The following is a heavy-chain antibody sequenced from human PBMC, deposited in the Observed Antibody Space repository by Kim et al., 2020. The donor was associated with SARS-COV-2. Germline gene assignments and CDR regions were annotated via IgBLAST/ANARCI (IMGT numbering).Heavy chain of an antibody. CDR3: ARVWYSSSWYYDYGMDV. Sequence: GGSLRLSCAASGFTFSSYAMHWVRQAPGKGLEWVAVISYDGSNKYYADSVKGRFTISRDNSKNTLYLQMNSLRAEDTAVYYCARVWYSSSWYYDYGMDVWGQGTTVTVSS. V-gene: IGHV3-30-3*01. J-gene: IGHJ6*02. D-gene: IGHD6-13*01. CDR1: GFTFSSYA. CDR2: ISYDGSNK.